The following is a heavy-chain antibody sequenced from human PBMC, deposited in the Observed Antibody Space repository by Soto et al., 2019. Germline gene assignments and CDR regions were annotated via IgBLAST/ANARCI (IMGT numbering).Heavy chain of an antibody. D-gene: IGHD3-22*01. CDR3: ATTNYYDGSGYSPGGAFYI. CDR1: SYTFTSXG. V-gene: IGHV1-18*01. CDR2: ISAYNGNT. J-gene: IGHJ3*02. Sequence: VXXSCKPSSYTFTSXGPCWVRQSPGHVLEWIGWISAYNGNTNYAQKLKGRVTMTKDTSTSTAYMELRSLRSDDTAVHYCATTNYYDGSGYSPGGAFYIWGQGTMVTASS.